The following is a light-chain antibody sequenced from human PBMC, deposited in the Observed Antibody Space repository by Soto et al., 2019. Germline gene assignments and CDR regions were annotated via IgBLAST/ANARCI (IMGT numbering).Light chain of an antibody. V-gene: IGKV3-20*01. CDR2: GAS. CDR3: QQYGSSSWT. Sequence: EIVLTQSPGSLSLSPGEAATLSCRASQSFTSNYLAWYQQRPGQAPRLLIYGASTRAAGIPDRFSGSGSGTDFTLTISRLEPEDFAVYYCQQYGSSSWTFGQGTKVDIK. CDR1: QSFTSNY. J-gene: IGKJ1*01.